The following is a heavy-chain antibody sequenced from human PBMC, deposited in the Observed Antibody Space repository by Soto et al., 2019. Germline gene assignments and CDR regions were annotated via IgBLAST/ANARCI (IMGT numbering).Heavy chain of an antibody. D-gene: IGHD3-10*01. J-gene: IGHJ6*02. V-gene: IGHV4-34*01. Sequence: SETLSLTSAVYGWCFSGYYWRWIRQPPGKGLEWIGEINHSGSTNYNPSLKSRVTISVDTSKNQFSLKLGSVTAADTAVYYCARTTGRVLLWFWETPRPPTNYSHVWG. CDR3: ARTTGRVLLWFWETPRPPTNYSHV. CDR2: INHSGST. CDR1: GWCFSGYY.